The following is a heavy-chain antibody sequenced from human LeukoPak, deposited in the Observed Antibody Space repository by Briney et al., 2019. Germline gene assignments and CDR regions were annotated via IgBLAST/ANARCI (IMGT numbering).Heavy chain of an antibody. Sequence: PSQTLSLTCTVSGGSISSGGYYWSWIRQPPGKGLEWIGYIYHSGSTYYNPSLKSRVTISVDRSKNQFSLKLSSVTAADTAVYYCARDPRGSSLCDLWGRGTLVTVSS. CDR2: IYHSGST. CDR1: GGSISSGGYY. V-gene: IGHV4-30-2*01. CDR3: ARDPRGSSLCDL. D-gene: IGHD2-2*01. J-gene: IGHJ2*01.